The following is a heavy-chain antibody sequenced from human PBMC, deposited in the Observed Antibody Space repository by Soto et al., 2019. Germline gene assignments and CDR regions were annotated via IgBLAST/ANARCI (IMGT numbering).Heavy chain of an antibody. D-gene: IGHD3-9*01. V-gene: IGHV3-21*01. Sequence: EVQLVESGGGLVKPGGSLRLSCAASGFTFSSYSMNWVRQAPGKGLEWVSSISSSSSYIYYADSVKGRFTISRDNAKNSLYLQMNSLRAEVTAVYYCAFLAYYDILTGYYTHIIDYGMDVWGQGTTVTVSS. CDR2: ISSSSSYI. J-gene: IGHJ6*02. CDR1: GFTFSSYS. CDR3: AFLAYYDILTGYYTHIIDYGMDV.